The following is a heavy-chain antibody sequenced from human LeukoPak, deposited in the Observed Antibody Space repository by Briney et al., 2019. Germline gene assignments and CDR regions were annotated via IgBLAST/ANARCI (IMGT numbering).Heavy chain of an antibody. CDR3: ARGFYDIGEYFQH. Sequence: PGGSLRLSCAASGFTFSSYAMHWVRQAPGKGLEWVAVISYDGNNKYYADSVKGRFTISRDNSKNTLYLQMNSLRAEDTAVYYCARGFYDIGEYFQHWGQGTLVTVSS. D-gene: IGHD3-9*01. J-gene: IGHJ1*01. V-gene: IGHV3-30-3*01. CDR2: ISYDGNNK. CDR1: GFTFSSYA.